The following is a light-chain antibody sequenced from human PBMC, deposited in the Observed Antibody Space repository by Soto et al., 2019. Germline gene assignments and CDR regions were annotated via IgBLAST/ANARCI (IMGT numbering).Light chain of an antibody. CDR1: SSDVGNYKY. CDR3: ASHGAIGV. V-gene: IGLV2-14*01. J-gene: IGLJ1*01. CDR2: EVS. Sequence: QSALTQPASVSGSPGQSITISCTGTSSDVGNYKYVSWYQQHPGKAPKLMIYEVSNRPSGVSNRFSGSKSGNTASLTISGLQAEDEADYFCASHGAIGVFGAGTKVTVL.